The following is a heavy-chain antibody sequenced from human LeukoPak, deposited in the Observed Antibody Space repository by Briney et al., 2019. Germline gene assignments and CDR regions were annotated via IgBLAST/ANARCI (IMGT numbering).Heavy chain of an antibody. CDR3: ARNGAAGSPNRFFNWFDP. CDR2: IYPGDSGT. CDR1: GHSFSTYW. D-gene: IGHD6-13*01. V-gene: IGHV5-51*01. Sequence: GESLKISCKGSGHSFSTYWIGWVRQMPGKGLEWIGLIYPGDSGTRYSPSSQGQVTFSVDKSISTAYLQWSSLKASDTAMYYCARNGAAGSPNRFFNWFDPWGQGTLVTVSS. J-gene: IGHJ5*02.